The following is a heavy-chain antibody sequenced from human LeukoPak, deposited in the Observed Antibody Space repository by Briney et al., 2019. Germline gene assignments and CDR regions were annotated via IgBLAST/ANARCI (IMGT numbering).Heavy chain of an antibody. CDR1: GFTFSSYS. J-gene: IGHJ4*02. CDR3: ARAVSSGYYNLYFDY. Sequence: GGSVRLSCAASGFTFSSYSMNWVRQAPGKGLEWVSYISSSSSTIYYADSVKGRFTISRDNAKNSLYLQMNSLRAEDTAVYYCARAVSSGYYNLYFDYWGQGTLVTVSS. V-gene: IGHV3-48*04. D-gene: IGHD3-3*01. CDR2: ISSSSSTI.